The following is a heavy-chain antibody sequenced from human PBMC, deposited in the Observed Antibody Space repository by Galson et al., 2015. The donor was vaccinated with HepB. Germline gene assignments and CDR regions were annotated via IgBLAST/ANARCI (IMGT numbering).Heavy chain of an antibody. D-gene: IGHD4-23*01. V-gene: IGHV3-9*01. CDR1: GFTFDDYA. J-gene: IGHJ4*02. Sequence: SLRLSCAASGFTFDDYAMHWVRQAPGKGLEWVSGISWNSGSIGYADSVKGRFTISRDNAKNSLYLQMNSLRAEDTALYYCAKDRFGGNSLPDYWGQGTLVTVSS. CDR3: AKDRFGGNSLPDY. CDR2: ISWNSGSI.